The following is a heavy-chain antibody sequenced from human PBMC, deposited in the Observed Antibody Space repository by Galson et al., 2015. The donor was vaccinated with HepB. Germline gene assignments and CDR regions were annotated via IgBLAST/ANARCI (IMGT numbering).Heavy chain of an antibody. CDR1: RYTFTSHY. Sequence: SVKVSCKASRYTFTSHYIHWVRQAPGQGLEWMGLINPSDDSTTYAQKLEGRITMTRDTSTSTVYIELSSLTSEDTAVYYCASFRGVYDAFDIWGQGTMVTVSS. V-gene: IGHV1-46*04. J-gene: IGHJ3*02. D-gene: IGHD3-10*01. CDR3: ASFRGVYDAFDI. CDR2: INPSDDST.